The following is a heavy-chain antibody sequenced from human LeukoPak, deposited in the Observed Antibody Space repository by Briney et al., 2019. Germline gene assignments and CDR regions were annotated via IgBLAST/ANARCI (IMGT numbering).Heavy chain of an antibody. CDR1: GFTFNKYG. Sequence: RPGGSLRLSCTPCGFTFNKYGMLGVRQAPGKGLDWLAVISYDGSNTHYADSVKGRFTISRDSSKNTLYLQMSSLRTEDTAVYYCTMGEGLFGVLLRIDYWGQGTLVTVS. CDR3: TMGEGLFGVLLRIDY. CDR2: ISYDGSNT. J-gene: IGHJ4*02. V-gene: IGHV3-30*03. D-gene: IGHD3-10*01.